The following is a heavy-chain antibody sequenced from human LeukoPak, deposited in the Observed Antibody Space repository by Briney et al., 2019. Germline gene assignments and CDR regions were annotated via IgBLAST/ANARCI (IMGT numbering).Heavy chain of an antibody. D-gene: IGHD3-9*01. V-gene: IGHV3-9*01. CDR3: AKWGDYDILTGYYDSDY. CDR1: GFTFDDYA. Sequence: PGRSLRLSCAASGFTFDDYAMHWVRQAPGKGLEWVSGISWNSGSIGYADSVKGRFTISRDNAKNSLYLQMNTLRVEDTAVYYCAKWGDYDILTGYYDSDYWGHGTLVTVSS. J-gene: IGHJ4*01. CDR2: ISWNSGSI.